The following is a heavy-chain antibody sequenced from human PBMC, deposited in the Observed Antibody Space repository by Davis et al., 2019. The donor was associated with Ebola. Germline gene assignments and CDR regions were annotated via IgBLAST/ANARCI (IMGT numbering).Heavy chain of an antibody. Sequence: TVSCKGSGYSFTSYWIGWVRQMPGKGLEWMGIIYPGDSDTRYSPSFQGQVTISADTSISTAYLQWSSLKASDTAMYYCARRGSSMFNWFDPRGQGTLVTVSS. CDR1: GYSFTSYW. J-gene: IGHJ5*02. CDR3: ARRGSSMFNWFDP. CDR2: IYPGDSDT. V-gene: IGHV5-51*01. D-gene: IGHD3-10*02.